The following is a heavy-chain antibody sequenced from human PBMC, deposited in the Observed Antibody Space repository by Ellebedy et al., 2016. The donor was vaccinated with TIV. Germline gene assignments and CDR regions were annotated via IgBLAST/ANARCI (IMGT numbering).Heavy chain of an antibody. CDR1: GYTFTSYT. J-gene: IGHJ4*02. V-gene: IGHV7-4-1*02. Sequence: AASVKVSCKASGYTFTSYTMNWARQAPGQGLEWMGWINTRTGNTTYAQGFIGRLDFSLDTSVRTAYLQINNLKTEDTAVYYCARENRPTTVSLDNWGQGTLVTVSS. CDR3: ARENRPTTVSLDN. D-gene: IGHD4-17*01. CDR2: INTRTGNT.